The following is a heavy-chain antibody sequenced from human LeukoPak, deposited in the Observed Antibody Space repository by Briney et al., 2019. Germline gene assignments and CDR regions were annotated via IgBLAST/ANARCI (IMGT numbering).Heavy chain of an antibody. CDR2: ISGTGYNT. J-gene: IGHJ4*02. CDR1: GFTFRNCA. V-gene: IGHV3-23*01. CDR3: AKHVSGSLFYFDY. D-gene: IGHD3-10*01. Sequence: GGSLRLSCAASGFTFRNCAMSWVRQAPGKGLEGVSGISGTGYNTYYADSVKGRFTISRDNSKNTLYLQMNSLGAEDTAVYYCAKHVSGSLFYFDYWGQGTLVTVSS.